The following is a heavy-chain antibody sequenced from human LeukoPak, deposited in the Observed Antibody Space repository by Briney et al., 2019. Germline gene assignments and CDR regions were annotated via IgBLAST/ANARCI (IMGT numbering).Heavy chain of an antibody. CDR3: VRNLDFWGDSEDY. CDR1: GFTFSSYS. Sequence: GGSLRLSCAASGFTFSSYSMNWVRQAPGKGLEWVSYISSSISTIYYADSVKGRFTISRDNVKNSLYLQMNNLRAEDTAVYYCVRNLDFWGDSEDYWGQGTLVTVSS. CDR2: ISSSISTI. D-gene: IGHD3-3*01. V-gene: IGHV3-48*01. J-gene: IGHJ4*02.